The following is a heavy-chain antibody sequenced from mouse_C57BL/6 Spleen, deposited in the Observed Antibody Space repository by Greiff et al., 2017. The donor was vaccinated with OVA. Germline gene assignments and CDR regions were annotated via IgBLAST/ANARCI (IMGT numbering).Heavy chain of an antibody. CDR1: GYTFTSYG. D-gene: IGHD4-1*01. J-gene: IGHJ3*01. V-gene: IGHV1-81*01. CDR2: IYPRSGNT. Sequence: VQLQQSGAELARPGASVKLSCKASGYTFTSYGISWVKQRTGQGLEWIGEIYPRSGNTYYNEKFKGKATLTADKSSSTAYMELRSLTSEDSAVYFCARSGELGPFAYWGQGTLVTVSA. CDR3: ARSGELGPFAY.